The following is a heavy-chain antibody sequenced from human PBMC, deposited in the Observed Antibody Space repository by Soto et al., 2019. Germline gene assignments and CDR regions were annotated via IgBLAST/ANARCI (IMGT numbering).Heavy chain of an antibody. CDR1: GYSFTSYW. V-gene: IGHV5-51*01. CDR3: ARQRRDSCWIYYSYFGMDV. Sequence: GESLKISCKGSGYSFTSYWIGWVRQMPGKGLEWMGIIYPGDSDTRYSPSFQGQATISADKSISTAYLQWSSLKASDTAMYYCARQRRDSCWIYYSYFGMDVWGQGTTVTVSS. J-gene: IGHJ6*02. D-gene: IGHD6-19*01. CDR2: IYPGDSDT.